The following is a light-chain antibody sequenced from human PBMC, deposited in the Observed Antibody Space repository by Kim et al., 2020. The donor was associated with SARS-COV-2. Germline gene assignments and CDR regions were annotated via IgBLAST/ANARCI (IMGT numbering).Light chain of an antibody. CDR3: QSWDSNTGV. CDR1: KLGDKY. V-gene: IGLV3-1*01. Sequence: SYELTQPPSVSVSSGQTASITCSGDKLGDKYACWYQQKPGQSPVLVIYQDTKRPSGIPERFSGSNSGNTATLTISGTQAMDEADYYCQSWDSNTGVFGGGTQLTVL. J-gene: IGLJ2*01. CDR2: QDT.